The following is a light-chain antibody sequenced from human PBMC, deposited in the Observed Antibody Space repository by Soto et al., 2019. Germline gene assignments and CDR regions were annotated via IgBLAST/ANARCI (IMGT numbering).Light chain of an antibody. CDR2: DAS. Sequence: DIQMTQSPSSLSASVGDRVTITCRASQSISRWLAWYQQKPGKAPKLLIHDASILESGVPSRFSGRRSGTEFTLTISSLQPEDFASYYCLQDYGDSWTFGQGTRLEIK. V-gene: IGKV1-5*01. CDR3: LQDYGDSWT. CDR1: QSISRW. J-gene: IGKJ5*01.